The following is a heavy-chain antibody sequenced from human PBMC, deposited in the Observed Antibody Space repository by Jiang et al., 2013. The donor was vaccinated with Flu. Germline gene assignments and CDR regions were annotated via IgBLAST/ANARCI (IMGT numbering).Heavy chain of an antibody. CDR3: ARAPPMGWAHEYFQH. J-gene: IGHJ1*01. CDR2: ISSSSSTI. V-gene: IGHV3-48*02. Sequence: EWVSYISSSSSTIYYADSVKGRFTISRDNAKNSLYLQMNSLRDEDTAVYYCARAPPMGWAHEYFQHWGQGTLVTVSS. D-gene: IGHD3-16*01.